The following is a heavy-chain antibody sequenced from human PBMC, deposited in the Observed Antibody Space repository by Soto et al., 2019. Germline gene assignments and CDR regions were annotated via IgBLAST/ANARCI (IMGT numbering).Heavy chain of an antibody. J-gene: IGHJ4*02. V-gene: IGHV4-59*08. Sequence: SVTLSLTWTVSGGSISSYYWSWIRQPPGKGLEWIGYIYYSGSTNYNPSLKSRVTISVDTSKNQFSLKLSSVTAADTAVYYCATTQDSSSYHPDYWGQGTLVTVSS. CDR1: GGSISSYY. CDR3: ATTQDSSSYHPDY. CDR2: IYYSGST. D-gene: IGHD6-13*01.